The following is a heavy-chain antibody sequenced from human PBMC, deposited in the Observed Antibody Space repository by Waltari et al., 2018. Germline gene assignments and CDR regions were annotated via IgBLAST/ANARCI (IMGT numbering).Heavy chain of an antibody. CDR1: GYSISSGYY. CDR3: ARSAGGVIVVNFDY. Sequence: QVQLQESGPGLVKPSETLSLTCAVSGYSISSGYYWGWIRQPPGKGLEWIGSIYHSGRTYYNPSLKSRVTISVDTSKNQFSLKLSSVTAADTAVYYCARSAGGVIVVNFDYWGQGTLVTVSS. CDR2: IYHSGRT. D-gene: IGHD1-26*01. J-gene: IGHJ4*02. V-gene: IGHV4-38-2*01.